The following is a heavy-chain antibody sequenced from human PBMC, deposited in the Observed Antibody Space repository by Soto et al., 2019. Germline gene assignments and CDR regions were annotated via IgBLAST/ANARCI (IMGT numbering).Heavy chain of an antibody. CDR3: ARFDSGTRPPDF. Sequence: LHLQELGPGLVKPSETLSLTCTVSGGSISSTTYDWGWIREPPGKGLEWIGSIHYSGDTYYNPSLKSRVSISIDTSNSQISLSLTSVTAADTAVYYCARFDSGTRPPDFWGQGILVPVSS. V-gene: IGHV4-39*01. D-gene: IGHD1-26*01. CDR1: GGSISSTTYD. CDR2: IHYSGDT. J-gene: IGHJ4*02.